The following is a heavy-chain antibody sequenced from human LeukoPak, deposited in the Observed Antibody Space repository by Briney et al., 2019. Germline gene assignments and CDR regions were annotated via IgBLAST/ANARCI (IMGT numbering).Heavy chain of an antibody. CDR1: GFTFSSYG. D-gene: IGHD4-17*01. J-gene: IGHJ6*02. V-gene: IGHV3-30*18. CDR3: AKETGDYGEYYYYGMDA. CDR2: ISYDGSNK. Sequence: PGGSLRLSCAASGFTFSSYGMHWVRQAPGKGLEWVAVISYDGSNKYYADSVKGRFTISRDNSKNTLYLQMNSLRAEDTAVYYCAKETGDYGEYYYYGMDAWGQGTTVTVSS.